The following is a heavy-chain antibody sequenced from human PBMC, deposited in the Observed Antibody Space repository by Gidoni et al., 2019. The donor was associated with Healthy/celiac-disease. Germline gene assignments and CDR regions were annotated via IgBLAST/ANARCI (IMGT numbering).Heavy chain of an antibody. CDR2: MSGSGGST. D-gene: IGHD5-12*01. Sequence: EVQMLESGGGWVQHGGSLRLSCAASEFTFSSYAMSWVRQAPGKGLAWVSAMSGSGGSTYYAASVEGRFTISRDNSKNTLYLQMNSLRAEDTAVDYCAKLIEMATIEDYWGQGTLVTVSS. CDR3: AKLIEMATIEDY. V-gene: IGHV3-23*01. CDR1: EFTFSSYA. J-gene: IGHJ4*02.